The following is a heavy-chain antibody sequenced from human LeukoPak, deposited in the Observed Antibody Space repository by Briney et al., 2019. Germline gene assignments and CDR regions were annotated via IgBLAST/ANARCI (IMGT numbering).Heavy chain of an antibody. CDR3: ARSSSSGIFDY. D-gene: IGHD6-13*01. V-gene: IGHV4-4*02. Sequence: SGTLSLTCAVSGGSISSSNWWSWVRPPPGKGLEWIGEIYHSGTTNYNPSLKSRVTISVDKSNNQFSLKLSSVTAADTAVYYCARSSSSGIFDYWGQGTLVTV. J-gene: IGHJ4*02. CDR1: GGSISSSNW. CDR2: IYHSGTT.